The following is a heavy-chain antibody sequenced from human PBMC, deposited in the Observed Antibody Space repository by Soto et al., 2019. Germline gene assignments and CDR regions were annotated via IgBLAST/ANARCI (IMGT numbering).Heavy chain of an antibody. Sequence: GESLKISCKGSGYSFTSYWIGWVRQMPGKGLEWMGIIYPGDSDTRYSPSFQGQVTISADKSISTAYLQWSSLKASDTAMYYCARLGLPLHYYSGMDVWGQGTTVTVSS. CDR3: ARLGLPLHYYSGMDV. J-gene: IGHJ6*02. CDR2: IYPGDSDT. V-gene: IGHV5-51*01. D-gene: IGHD5-18*01. CDR1: GYSFTSYW.